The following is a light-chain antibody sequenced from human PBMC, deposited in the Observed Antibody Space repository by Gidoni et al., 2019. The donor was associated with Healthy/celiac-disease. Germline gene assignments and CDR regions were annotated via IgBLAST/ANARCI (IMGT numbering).Light chain of an antibody. CDR1: QSVLSSSNNKNY. CDR3: QQYYSTPSWT. J-gene: IGKJ1*01. V-gene: IGKV4-1*01. CDR2: WAS. Sequence: DIVLTQSPDSLAVSLCERATINCKSSQSVLSSSNNKNYLAWYQQKPGQPPKLLIYWASTRESGVPDRFSGSGSGTDFTLTISSLQAEDVAVYYCQQYYSTPSWTFGQGTKVEIK.